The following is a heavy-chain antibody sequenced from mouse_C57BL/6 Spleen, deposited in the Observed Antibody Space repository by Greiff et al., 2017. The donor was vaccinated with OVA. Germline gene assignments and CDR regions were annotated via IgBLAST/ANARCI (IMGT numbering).Heavy chain of an antibody. D-gene: IGHD2-1*01. J-gene: IGHJ2*01. V-gene: IGHV1-55*01. CDR1: GYTFTSYW. CDR2: IYPGSGST. CDR3: ARQHYGNYAFDY. Sequence: VQLQESGAELVKPGASVKMSCKASGYTFTSYWITWVKQRPGQGLEWIGDIYPGSGSTNYNEKFKSKATLTVDTSSSTAYMQLSSLTSEDSAVYYCARQHYGNYAFDYWGQGTTLTVSS.